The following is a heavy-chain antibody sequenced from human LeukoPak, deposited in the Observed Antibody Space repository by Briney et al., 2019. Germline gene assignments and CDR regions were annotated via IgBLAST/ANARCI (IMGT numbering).Heavy chain of an antibody. Sequence: SETLSLTCTVSGGSISSRSYYWGWIRQPPGKGLEWIGSIYYNPSLQSRVTISVDTSKNQFSLKLNSVTAADTAVYYCARHFRRLTIFKGTYMDVWGKGTTVTISS. V-gene: IGHV4-39*01. CDR1: GGSISSRSYY. D-gene: IGHD3-9*01. J-gene: IGHJ6*03. CDR3: ARHFRRLTIFKGTYMDV. CDR2: IYY.